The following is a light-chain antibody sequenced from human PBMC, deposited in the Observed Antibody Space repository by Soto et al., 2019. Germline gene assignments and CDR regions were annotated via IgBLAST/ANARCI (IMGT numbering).Light chain of an antibody. J-gene: IGKJ2*03. CDR1: QSVSSY. CDR2: DAS. Sequence: EIVLTQSPATLSLSPGERATLSCRASQSVSSYLAWYQQKPGQAPRLLLYDASNSATGIPARFSGSGSGTDYTPTISGLGAQIFAICYCPQRRNCRGFGEGTKREIK. CDR3: PQRRNCRG. V-gene: IGKV3-11*01.